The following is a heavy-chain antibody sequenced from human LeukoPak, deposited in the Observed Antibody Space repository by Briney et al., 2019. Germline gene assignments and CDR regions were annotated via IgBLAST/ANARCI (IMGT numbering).Heavy chain of an antibody. D-gene: IGHD2-2*01. Sequence: GGSLRLSCAASGFTFSSCGMHWVRQAPGKGLEWVAVISYDGSNKYYADSVKGRFTISRDNSKNTLYLQMNSLRAEDTAVYYCAKGVVPAAENDYWGQGTLVTVSS. J-gene: IGHJ4*02. CDR1: GFTFSSCG. CDR2: ISYDGSNK. CDR3: AKGVVPAAENDY. V-gene: IGHV3-30*18.